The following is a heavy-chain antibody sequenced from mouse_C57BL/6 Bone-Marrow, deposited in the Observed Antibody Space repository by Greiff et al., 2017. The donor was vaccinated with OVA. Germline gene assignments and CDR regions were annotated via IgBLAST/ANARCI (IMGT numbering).Heavy chain of an antibody. CDR1: GFNIKDDY. CDR2: IDPENGDT. CDR3: TTPAYYSNYDAMDY. V-gene: IGHV14-4*01. D-gene: IGHD2-5*01. Sequence: EVQRVESGAELVRPGASVKLSCTASGFNIKDDYMHWVKQRPEQGLEWIGWIDPENGDTEYASKFQGKATITADTSSNTAYLQLSSLTSEDTAVYYCTTPAYYSNYDAMDYWGQGTSVTVSS. J-gene: IGHJ4*01.